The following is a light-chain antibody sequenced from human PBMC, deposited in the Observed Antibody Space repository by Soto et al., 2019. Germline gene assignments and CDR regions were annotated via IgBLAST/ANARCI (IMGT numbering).Light chain of an antibody. Sequence: EIVMTQSPATLSVSPGERATLSCRASQSVSSNLAWYQQKPGQAPRLLIYGASTRATGIPARFSGSGSGTEFTLTISSLQSEAFAVYYCQQYNNWSPYTGRQGTKLEIK. CDR2: GAS. J-gene: IGKJ2*01. V-gene: IGKV3-15*01. CDR3: QQYNNWSPYT. CDR1: QSVSSN.